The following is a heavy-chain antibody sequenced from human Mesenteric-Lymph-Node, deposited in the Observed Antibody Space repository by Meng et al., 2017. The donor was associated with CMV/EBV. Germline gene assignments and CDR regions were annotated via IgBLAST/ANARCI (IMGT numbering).Heavy chain of an antibody. CDR3: ARGAAPGASRYYYYYAVDV. CDR2: INHSGIT. D-gene: IGHD6-13*01. J-gene: IGHJ6*02. CDR1: GYSISSGYY. V-gene: IGHV4-38-2*02. Sequence: SETLSLTCTVSGYSISSGYYWGWIRQPPGKGLEWIAEINHSGITNYNPSLKSRVTISEDTSKNQFSLKLSSVTAADTAVYYCARGAAPGASRYYYYYAVDVWGQGTTVTVSS.